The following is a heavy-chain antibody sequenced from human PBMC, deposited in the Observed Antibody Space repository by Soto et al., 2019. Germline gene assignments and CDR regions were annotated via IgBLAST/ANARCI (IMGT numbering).Heavy chain of an antibody. V-gene: IGHV1-18*01. D-gene: IGHD2-8*01. CDR2: ISGYNGNT. J-gene: IGHJ4*02. CDR1: GYTFTDYG. Sequence: QVQLVQSGAEVKKPGASVKVSCKASGYTFTDYGISWVRQAPGQGLEWMGWISGYNGNTDYAQSFQGRVTMTTDTSTSTAYMELRSLRSDDTAVFFCARDSGNLGVLAYFFDYWGQGTLVTVSS. CDR3: ARDSGNLGVLAYFFDY.